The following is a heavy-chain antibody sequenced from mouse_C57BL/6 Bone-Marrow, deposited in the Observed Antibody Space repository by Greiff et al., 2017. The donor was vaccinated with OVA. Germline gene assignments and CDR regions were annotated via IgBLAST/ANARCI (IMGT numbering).Heavy chain of an antibody. V-gene: IGHV1-63*01. J-gene: IGHJ3*01. CDR3: ARYFDYDVGFAY. D-gene: IGHD2-4*01. CDR1: GYTFTNYW. Sequence: LVESGAELVRPGTSVKMSCKASGYTFTNYWIGWAKQRPGHGLEWIGDIYPGGGYTNYNEKFKGKATLTADKSSSTAYMQFSSLTSEDSAIYYCARYFDYDVGFAYWGQGTLVTVSA. CDR2: IYPGGGYT.